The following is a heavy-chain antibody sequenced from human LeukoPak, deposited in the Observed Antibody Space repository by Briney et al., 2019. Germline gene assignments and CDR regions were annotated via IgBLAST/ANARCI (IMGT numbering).Heavy chain of an antibody. CDR3: AKDLATGDY. V-gene: IGHV3-30*02. CDR1: GFTFSNYG. D-gene: IGHD5-12*01. CDR2: IRYDGANK. Sequence: GGSLRLSCAASGFTFSNYGMHWARRGPGKGLEWVSFIRYDGANKYYADSVKGRFTISRDNARNMLYLQMNSLRAEDAAVYYCAKDLATGDYWGQGTLVTVSS. J-gene: IGHJ4*02.